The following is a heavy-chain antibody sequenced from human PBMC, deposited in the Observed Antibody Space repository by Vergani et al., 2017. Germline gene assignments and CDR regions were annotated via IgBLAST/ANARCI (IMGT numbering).Heavy chain of an antibody. CDR3: AADPVVLYNWKGTRFDY. CDR2: IVVGSGNT. J-gene: IGHJ4*02. CDR1: GFTFTSSA. D-gene: IGHD1-20*01. V-gene: IGHV1-58*01. Sequence: QMQLVQSGPEVKKPGTSVKVSCKASGFTFTSSAVQWVRQARGQRLEWIGWIVVGSGNTNYAQKFQVRVTITRDMSTSTAYMELSSLRSEDTAVYYCAADPVVLYNWKGTRFDYWGQGTLVTVSS.